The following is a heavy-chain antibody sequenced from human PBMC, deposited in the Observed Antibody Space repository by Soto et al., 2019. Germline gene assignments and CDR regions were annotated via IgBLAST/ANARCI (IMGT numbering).Heavy chain of an antibody. V-gene: IGHV3-30-3*01. CDR2: ISYDGSNK. CDR3: ARDQYSYGYIFDY. J-gene: IGHJ4*02. CDR1: GFTFSSYA. D-gene: IGHD5-18*01. Sequence: QVQLVESGGGVVQPGRSLRLSCAASGFTFSSYAMHWVRQAPGKGLEWVAVISYDGSNKYYADSVKGRFTISRDNSKNTLYLQMTSLRAEDTAVYYCARDQYSYGYIFDYWGQGTLVTVSS.